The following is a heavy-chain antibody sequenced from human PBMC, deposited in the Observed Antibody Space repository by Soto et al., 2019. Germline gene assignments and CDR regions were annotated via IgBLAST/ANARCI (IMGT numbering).Heavy chain of an antibody. J-gene: IGHJ4*02. CDR3: ASAGWYLFDF. V-gene: IGHV3-74*01. Sequence: DVQLVESGGGLAQPGGSLRLSCVGSGFTFSSYLMHWVRQAPGKGLVWVSRINADGSTTNFADSVKGRFPVSSDNVKKTVYLQMNSLRDDDTAVYFCASAGWYLFDFCGQGTLLTVSP. D-gene: IGHD2-15*01. CDR2: INADGSTT. CDR1: GFTFSSYL.